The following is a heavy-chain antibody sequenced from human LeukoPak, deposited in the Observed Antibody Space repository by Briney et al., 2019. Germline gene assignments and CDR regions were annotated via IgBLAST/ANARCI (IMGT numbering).Heavy chain of an antibody. CDR3: ARNPRRPGDYYFDY. Sequence: SETLSLTCAVYGGSFSGYYWSWIRQPPGKGLEWIGYIYYSGSTNYNPSLKSRVTISVDTSKNQFSLKLSSVTAADTAVYYCARNPRRPGDYYFDYWGQGTLVTVSS. CDR1: GGSFSGYY. D-gene: IGHD1-14*01. J-gene: IGHJ4*02. CDR2: IYYSGST. V-gene: IGHV4-59*08.